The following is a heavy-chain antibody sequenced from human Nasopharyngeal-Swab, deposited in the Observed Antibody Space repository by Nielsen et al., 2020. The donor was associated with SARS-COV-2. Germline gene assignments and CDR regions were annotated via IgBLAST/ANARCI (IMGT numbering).Heavy chain of an antibody. V-gene: IGHV4-4*07. D-gene: IGHD6-19*01. J-gene: IGHJ6*02. Sequence: SETLSLTCTVSGGSISSYYWSWIRQPPGKGLEWIGRIYTSGSTNYNPSLKSRVTISVDTSKNQFSLKLSSVTAADTAVYYCARDWMIAVAGYYYYYGMDVWGQGTTVTVSS. CDR3: ARDWMIAVAGYYYYYGMDV. CDR2: IYTSGST. CDR1: GGSISSYY.